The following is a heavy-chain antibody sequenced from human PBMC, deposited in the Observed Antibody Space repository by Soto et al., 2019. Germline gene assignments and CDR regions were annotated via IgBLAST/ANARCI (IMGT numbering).Heavy chain of an antibody. V-gene: IGHV4-59*01. Sequence: QVQLQESGPGLVKPSETLSLTCTVSGGSISSYYWSWIRQPPGKGLEWIGFIFYSGSTSYNPSLKPRIXISIDTSEYQFSLKLNSVTAADTAVYYCASMIGDPVLSFDSWGQGTLVAVSS. CDR1: GGSISSYY. D-gene: IGHD3-10*02. CDR2: IFYSGST. J-gene: IGHJ5*01. CDR3: ASMIGDPVLSFDS.